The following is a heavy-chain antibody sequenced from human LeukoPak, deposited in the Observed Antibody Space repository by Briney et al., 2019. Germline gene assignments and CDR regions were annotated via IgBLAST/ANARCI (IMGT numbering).Heavy chain of an antibody. CDR1: GYTFTSYG. V-gene: IGHV1-18*01. D-gene: IGHD3-16*01. CDR3: ARDSTFMITFGEQHFDY. Sequence: WASVKVSCKASGYTFTSYGISWVRQAPGQGLEWMGWISAYNGNTNYAQKLQGRVTMTTDTSTSTAYMELRSLRSDDTAVYYCARDSTFMITFGEQHFDYWGQGTLVTVSS. CDR2: ISAYNGNT. J-gene: IGHJ4*02.